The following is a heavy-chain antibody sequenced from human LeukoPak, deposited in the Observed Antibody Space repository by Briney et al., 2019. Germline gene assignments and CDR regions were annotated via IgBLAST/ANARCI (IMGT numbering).Heavy chain of an antibody. CDR2: IYDSGST. V-gene: IGHV4-59*01. D-gene: IGHD4-11*01. CDR3: ARLRSNYVDYYYGMDV. Sequence: SETLSLTCTVSGGSISSYYWSWIRQPPGKGLEWIGYIYDSGSTNYNPSLKSRVTISVDTSKNQFSLKLSSVTAADTAVYYCARLRSNYVDYYYGMDVWGQGTTVTVSS. CDR1: GGSISSYY. J-gene: IGHJ6*02.